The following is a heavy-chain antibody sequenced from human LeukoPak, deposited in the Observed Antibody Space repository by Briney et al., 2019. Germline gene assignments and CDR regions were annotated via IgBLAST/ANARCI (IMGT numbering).Heavy chain of an antibody. CDR1: GFTLSSYW. J-gene: IGHJ4*02. Sequence: GGSLRLSCAASGFTLSSYWMSWVRQAPGKGLEWVANIKQDGSEKYYVDSVKGRFTISRDNAKNSLYLQMNSLRAEDTAVYYCARGSGSYFSWGQGTLVTVSS. D-gene: IGHD3-10*01. CDR2: IKQDGSEK. CDR3: ARGSGSYFS. V-gene: IGHV3-7*04.